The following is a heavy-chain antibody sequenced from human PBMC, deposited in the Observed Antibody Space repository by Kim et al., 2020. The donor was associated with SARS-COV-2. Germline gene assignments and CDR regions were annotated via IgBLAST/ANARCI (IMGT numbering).Heavy chain of an antibody. V-gene: IGHV3-53*01. J-gene: IGHJ4*02. CDR2: IYSGGST. Sequence: GGSLRLSCAASGFTVSNKYMSWVRQAPGKGLEWVSVIYSGGSTYYADSVKGRFTISRDNSKNTLYLQMNSLRAEDTAVYYCASNVHQLVQGPGYFDYWGQGTLVTVSS. D-gene: IGHD6-13*01. CDR3: ASNVHQLVQGPGYFDY. CDR1: GFTVSNKY.